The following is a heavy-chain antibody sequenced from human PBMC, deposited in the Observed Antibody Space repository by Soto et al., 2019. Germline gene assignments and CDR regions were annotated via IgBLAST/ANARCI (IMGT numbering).Heavy chain of an antibody. Sequence: ASETLSLTCTVSGGSISSNYWTWIRQPPGKGLEWIGYVYNSGSTNYNPSLKSRVTISEDTSKSQFSLKVNSMTAADTAVYYCARYRREAVAGYTLDNWGQGILVTVSS. CDR3: ARYRREAVAGYTLDN. CDR1: GGSISSNY. CDR2: VYNSGST. V-gene: IGHV4-59*01. J-gene: IGHJ4*02. D-gene: IGHD6-13*01.